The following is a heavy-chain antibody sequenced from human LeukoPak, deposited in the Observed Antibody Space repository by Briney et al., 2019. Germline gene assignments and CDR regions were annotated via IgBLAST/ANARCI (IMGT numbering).Heavy chain of an antibody. V-gene: IGHV5-10-1*01. Sequence: GESLETSFKGSGSRFTSYWISWVRQMPGKGREWMGRIDCSDSYTNYGPSFQGHVTISADKSISTAYLQWSSLKATDTAMYYCARLSEDYGDYGAGWFDPWGQGTLVTVSS. CDR3: ARLSEDYGDYGAGWFDP. J-gene: IGHJ5*02. CDR2: IDCSDSYT. D-gene: IGHD4-17*01. CDR1: GSRFTSYW.